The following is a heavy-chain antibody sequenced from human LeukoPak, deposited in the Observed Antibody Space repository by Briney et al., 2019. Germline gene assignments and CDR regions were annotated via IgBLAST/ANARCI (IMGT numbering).Heavy chain of an antibody. J-gene: IGHJ5*02. V-gene: IGHV4-30-2*03. D-gene: IGHD3-22*01. CDR3: ARPYYYDSSGYYFWFDP. CDR1: GGSISSGGYY. Sequence: SQTLSLTCTVSGGSISSGGYYWSWIRQPPGKGLEWIGTIYYSGSTYYNPSLKSRVTISVDTSKNQFSLKLSSVTAADTAVYYCARPYYYDSSGYYFWFDPWGQGTLVTVSS. CDR2: IYYSGST.